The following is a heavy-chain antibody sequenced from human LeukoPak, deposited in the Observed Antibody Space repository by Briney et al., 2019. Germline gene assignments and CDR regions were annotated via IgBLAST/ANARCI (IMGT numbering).Heavy chain of an antibody. D-gene: IGHD2-15*01. V-gene: IGHV3-30*03. Sequence: GRSLRLSCAASGFTFSSYGMHWVRQAPGKGLEWVAVISYDGSNKYYADSVKGRFTISRDNAKNSLYLQMNSLRAEDTAIYYCARDLSGPSVYWGQGTLVTVSS. CDR1: GFTFSSYG. CDR2: ISYDGSNK. J-gene: IGHJ4*02. CDR3: ARDLSGPSVY.